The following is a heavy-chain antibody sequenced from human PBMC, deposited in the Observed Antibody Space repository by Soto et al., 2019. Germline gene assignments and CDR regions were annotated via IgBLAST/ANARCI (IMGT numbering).Heavy chain of an antibody. CDR1: GFTFSSYA. Sequence: GGSLRLSCAASGFTFSSYAMHWVRQAPGKGLEWVAVISYDGSNKYYADSVKGRFTISRDNSKNTLYLQMNSLRAEDTAVYYCARDVPCTNGVCRTTYYYYGMDVWGQGTTVTVSS. CDR3: ARDVPCTNGVCRTTYYYYGMDV. J-gene: IGHJ6*02. D-gene: IGHD2-8*01. V-gene: IGHV3-30-3*01. CDR2: ISYDGSNK.